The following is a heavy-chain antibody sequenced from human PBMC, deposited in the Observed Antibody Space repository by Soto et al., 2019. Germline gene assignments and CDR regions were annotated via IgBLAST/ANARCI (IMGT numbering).Heavy chain of an antibody. CDR2: IYPGDSDT. V-gene: IGHV5-51*01. CDR3: GSITMIFGMDV. D-gene: IGHD3-22*01. CDR1: GYSFASYW. Sequence: XESLKVSCKCSGYSFASYWSGLVLQMPGKGLEWMGIIYPGDSDTRYSPSFQGQVTISADKSISTAYLQWSSLKASDTAMYYCGSITMIFGMDVWGQGTTVTVSS. J-gene: IGHJ6*02.